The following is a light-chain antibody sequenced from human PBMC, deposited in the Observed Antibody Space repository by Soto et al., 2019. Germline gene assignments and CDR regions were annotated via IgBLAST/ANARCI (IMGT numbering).Light chain of an antibody. Sequence: DIQMTQSPSTLSASVGDRVTITCRASQTISSWLAWYQQTPGKAHKLLIYKASTLKSGVQSRFSGSGSGTEFTLTIRSLQPDDVATYYCKHYNSYSEAFGQGTKVDIK. V-gene: IGKV1-5*03. CDR3: KHYNSYSEA. CDR2: KAS. CDR1: QTISSW. J-gene: IGKJ1*01.